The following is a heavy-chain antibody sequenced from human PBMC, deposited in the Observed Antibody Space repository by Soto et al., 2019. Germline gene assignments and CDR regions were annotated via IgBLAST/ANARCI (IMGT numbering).Heavy chain of an antibody. J-gene: IGHJ4*02. D-gene: IGHD4-17*01. CDR3: AKWSGYGDA. CDR2: LSHGGAYT. V-gene: IGHV3-23*01. CDR1: GFSFSTYS. Sequence: EVQLLESGGGLVQPGGSLRLSCAASGFSFSTYSMAWVRKAPGKGPEWVSGLSHGGAYTFYADSVKGRFTISVDISQNTVYLQMNSLRTEDTAVYYCAKWSGYGDAWGQGTLVTVSS.